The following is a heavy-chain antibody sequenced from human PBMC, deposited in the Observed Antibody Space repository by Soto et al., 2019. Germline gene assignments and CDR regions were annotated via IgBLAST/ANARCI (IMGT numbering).Heavy chain of an antibody. CDR2: INHSGST. J-gene: IGHJ3*02. D-gene: IGHD3-10*01. CDR1: GGSFRGYY. CDR3: ARASITMVRGVILDHDAFDI. V-gene: IGHV4-34*01. Sequence: TLSLTCAVYGGSFRGYYWSWIRQPPGKGLEWIGEINHSGSTNYNPSLKSRVTISVDTSKNQFSLKLSSVTAADTAVYYCARASITMVRGVILDHDAFDIWGQGTMVTVSS.